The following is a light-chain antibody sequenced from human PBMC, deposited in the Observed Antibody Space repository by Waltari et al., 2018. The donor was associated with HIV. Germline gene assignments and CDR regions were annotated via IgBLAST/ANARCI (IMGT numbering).Light chain of an antibody. CDR3: GTWDSSLSAVV. CDR1: SSNIGNNY. CDR2: DNH. Sequence: QSVLTQPPSVSAAPGQKVTISCSGSSSNIGNNYVSWYQQHPGTAPKLRIYDNHKRPAGIPCRFSGSKSGTSATLGITGLQTGDEADYYCGTWDSSLSAVVFGGGTKLTVL. V-gene: IGLV1-51*01. J-gene: IGLJ2*01.